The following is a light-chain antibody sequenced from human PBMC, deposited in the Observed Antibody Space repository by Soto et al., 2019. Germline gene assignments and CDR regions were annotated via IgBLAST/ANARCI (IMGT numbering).Light chain of an antibody. J-gene: IGLJ2*01. Sequence: QSVLTQPPSASGTPGQRVTISCSGSSSNIGGNIVNWYQQLPGTAPKLLIFGNDQRPSWVPDRFSGSKSGTSASLAISGLQSEDEANYYCAAWDDSLKGVVFGGGTKLTVL. V-gene: IGLV1-44*01. CDR2: GND. CDR1: SSNIGGNI. CDR3: AAWDDSLKGVV.